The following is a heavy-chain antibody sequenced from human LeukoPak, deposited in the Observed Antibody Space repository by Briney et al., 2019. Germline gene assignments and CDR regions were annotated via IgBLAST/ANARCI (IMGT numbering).Heavy chain of an antibody. Sequence: GGSLRLSCAASGFTFSDYYMSWIRQALGKGLEWVSYISSSGSTIYYADSVKGRFTISRDNAKNSLYLQMNSLRDEDTAVYYCARDMDVDITIFGVANNYFDYWGQGTLVTVSS. J-gene: IGHJ4*02. D-gene: IGHD3-3*01. CDR1: GFTFSDYY. CDR3: ARDMDVDITIFGVANNYFDY. CDR2: ISSSGSTI. V-gene: IGHV3-11*04.